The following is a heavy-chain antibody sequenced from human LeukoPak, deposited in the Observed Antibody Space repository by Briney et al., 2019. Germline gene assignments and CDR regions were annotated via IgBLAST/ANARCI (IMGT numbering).Heavy chain of an antibody. Sequence: GGSLRLSCAASGFTFSSYSMNWVRQAPGKGLEWVSSISSSSSYIYYADSVKGRFTISRDNAKNSLYLQMNSLRAEDTAVYYCARVVRDIVVVVAATPSYRFDYWGREPWSPSPQ. J-gene: IGHJ4*02. CDR2: ISSSSSYI. CDR3: ARVVRDIVVVVAATPSYRFDY. D-gene: IGHD2-15*01. CDR1: GFTFSSYS. V-gene: IGHV3-21*01.